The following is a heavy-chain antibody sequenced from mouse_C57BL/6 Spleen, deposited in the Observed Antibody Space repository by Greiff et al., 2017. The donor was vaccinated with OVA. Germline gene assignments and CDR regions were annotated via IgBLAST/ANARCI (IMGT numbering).Heavy chain of an antibody. Sequence: EVQLVESGGGLVKPGGSLKLSCAASGFTFSDYGMHWVRQAPEKGLEWVAYISSGSSTIYYADTVKGRFTISRDNAKNTLFLQMTSLRSEDTAVYYCARRAYYSNSYAMDYWGQGTSVTVSS. V-gene: IGHV5-17*01. CDR1: GFTFSDYG. J-gene: IGHJ4*01. D-gene: IGHD2-5*01. CDR3: ARRAYYSNSYAMDY. CDR2: ISSGSSTI.